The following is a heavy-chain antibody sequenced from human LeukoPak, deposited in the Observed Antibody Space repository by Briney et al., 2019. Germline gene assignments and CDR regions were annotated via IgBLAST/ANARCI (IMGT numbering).Heavy chain of an antibody. CDR1: GYTFTSYY. CDR3: ARDMVLSDYYYDSSGYSDY. V-gene: IGHV1-46*01. Sequence: ASVKVSCKASGYTFTSYYMHWVRQAPGQGLEWMGVINPTGGSTSYAQKFQGRVTMTRDTSTSTVYMELSGLRSEDTAVYYCARDMVLSDYYYDSSGYSDYWGQGTLVTVSS. CDR2: INPTGGST. J-gene: IGHJ4*02. D-gene: IGHD3-22*01.